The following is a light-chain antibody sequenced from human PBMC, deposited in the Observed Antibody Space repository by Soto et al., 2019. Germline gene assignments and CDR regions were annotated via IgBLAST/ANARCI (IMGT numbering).Light chain of an antibody. J-gene: IGLJ1*01. CDR2: TTN. CDR3: ATWDGGVSGPFV. CDR1: NSNIGSDI. V-gene: IGLV1-44*01. Sequence: QSVLTQPPSASGTPGQRATISCCGSNSNIGSDIVNCYQLLPGAAPEVLINTTNQRPSGVPERFSGSKSGTSASLAISGLQSEDEANSYCATWDGGVSGPFVFGTATKFTVL.